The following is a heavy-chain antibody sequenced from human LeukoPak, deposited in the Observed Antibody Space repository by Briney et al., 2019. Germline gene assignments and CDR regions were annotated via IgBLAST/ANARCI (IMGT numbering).Heavy chain of an antibody. V-gene: IGHV1-69*05. CDR1: GGTFSSYA. CDR3: ASSQQLVRPQRYSYYYYYMDV. Sequence: ASVKVSCKASGGTFSSYAISWVRQAPGQGLEWMGGIIPIFGTANYAQKFQGRVTITTDESTSTAYMELSSLRSEDTAVYYCASSQQLVRPQRYSYYYYYMDVWGKGTTVTVSS. D-gene: IGHD6-13*01. CDR2: IIPIFGTA. J-gene: IGHJ6*03.